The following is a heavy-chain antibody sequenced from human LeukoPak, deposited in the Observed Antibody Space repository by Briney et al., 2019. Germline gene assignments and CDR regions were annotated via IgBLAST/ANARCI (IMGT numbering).Heavy chain of an antibody. CDR2: ISSSTTM. CDR1: GFTFSSYP. V-gene: IGHV3-69-1*01. D-gene: IGHD3-22*01. Sequence: PGGSLRLSCAASGFTFSSYPMNWVRQAPGKGLEWLSYISSSTTMYYAVSVKGRFTISRDNAKNSLYLQMNSLRAEDTDVYYCARDTYYYDSSGYYYAIDCWGQGTLVTVSS. J-gene: IGHJ4*02. CDR3: ARDTYYYDSSGYYYAIDC.